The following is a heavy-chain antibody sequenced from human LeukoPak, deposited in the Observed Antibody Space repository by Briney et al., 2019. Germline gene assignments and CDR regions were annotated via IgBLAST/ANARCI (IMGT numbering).Heavy chain of an antibody. CDR2: IYTSGST. Sequence: SETLSLACTVSGGSISSYYWSWIRQPAGKGLEWIGRIYTSGSTNYNPSLKSRVTMSVDTSKNQFSLKLSSVTAADTAVYYCARDCSSTSCHLVAWDDASDIWGQGTMVTVSS. V-gene: IGHV4-4*07. CDR1: GGSISSYY. J-gene: IGHJ3*02. D-gene: IGHD2-2*01. CDR3: ARDCSSTSCHLVAWDDASDI.